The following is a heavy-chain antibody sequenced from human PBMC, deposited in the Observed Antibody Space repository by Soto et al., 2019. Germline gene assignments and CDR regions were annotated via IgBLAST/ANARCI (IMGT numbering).Heavy chain of an antibody. D-gene: IGHD1-26*01. CDR3: AKAKEQYYAESYFDC. J-gene: IGHJ4*02. CDR1: GFTFSRYG. CDR2: ISYDGSNK. V-gene: IGHV3-30*18. Sequence: PGGSLRLSCAASGFTFSRYGMHWVRQAPGKGLEWVAVISYDGSNKYYADSVKGRFTISRDNSKNTLYLQMNSLRAEDTAVYYCAKAKEQYYAESYFDCGGQGTLATVSS.